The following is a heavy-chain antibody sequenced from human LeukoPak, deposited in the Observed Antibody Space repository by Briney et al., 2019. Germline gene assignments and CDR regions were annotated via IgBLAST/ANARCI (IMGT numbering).Heavy chain of an antibody. J-gene: IGHJ3*02. D-gene: IGHD3-3*01. CDR1: GFTFSSYA. CDR2: ISGSGGST. Sequence: GGSLRLSCAASGFTFSSYAMSWVRQAPGKGLEWVSAISGSGGSTYYADSVKGRFTISRDNSKNTLYLQMNSLRAEDTAVYYCAKDQGYYDFWSGPDAFDIWGQGTMVTVSS. CDR3: AKDQGYYDFWSGPDAFDI. V-gene: IGHV3-23*01.